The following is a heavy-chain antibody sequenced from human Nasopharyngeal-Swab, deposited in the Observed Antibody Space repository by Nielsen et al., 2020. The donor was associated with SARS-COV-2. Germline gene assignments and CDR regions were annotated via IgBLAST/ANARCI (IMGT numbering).Heavy chain of an antibody. D-gene: IGHD6-6*01. Sequence: GESLKISCAASGFTFSSYAMSWVRQAPGKGLEWVSAISGSGGSTYYADSVKGRFTISRDSAKNSLYLQMNSLRAEDTAVYYCARSIAARPFDYWGQGTLVTVSS. CDR2: ISGSGGST. CDR3: ARSIAARPFDY. V-gene: IGHV3-23*01. CDR1: GFTFSSYA. J-gene: IGHJ4*02.